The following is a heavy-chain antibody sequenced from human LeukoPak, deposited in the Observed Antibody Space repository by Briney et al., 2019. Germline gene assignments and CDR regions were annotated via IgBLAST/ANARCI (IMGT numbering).Heavy chain of an antibody. CDR3: ASGRGSGYSSSWYCYYYGMDV. Sequence: GSSVKVSCKASGGTFSSYAISWVRQAPGQGLEWMGRIIPILGIANYAQKFQGRVTITADRSTSTAYMELSSLRSEDTAVYYCASGRGSGYSSSWYCYYYGMDVWGQGTTVTVSS. D-gene: IGHD6-13*01. V-gene: IGHV1-69*04. CDR2: IIPILGIA. CDR1: GGTFSSYA. J-gene: IGHJ6*02.